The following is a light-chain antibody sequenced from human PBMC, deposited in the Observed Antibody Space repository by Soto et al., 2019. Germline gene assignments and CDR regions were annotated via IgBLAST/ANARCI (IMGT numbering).Light chain of an antibody. J-gene: IGKJ4*01. CDR1: QSVSXN. CDR3: QQYNNWPPLT. CDR2: GAS. Sequence: EIVMTQSPATLSVSPGERATLSCXASQSVSXNLAWYQQKPGQAPRLLIYGASTRATGIPARFSGSGSGTEFTLTISSLQSEDFAVYYCQQYNNWPPLTFGGGTKVEIK. V-gene: IGKV3-15*01.